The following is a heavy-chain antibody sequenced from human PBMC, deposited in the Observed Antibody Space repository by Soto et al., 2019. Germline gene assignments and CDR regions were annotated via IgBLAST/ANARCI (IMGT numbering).Heavy chain of an antibody. Sequence: ASVKVSCKASGYTFTGYYMHWVRQAPGQGLEWMGWINPNSGGTNYAQKFQGWVTMTRDTSISTAYMELSRLRSDDTAVYYCARGYCSSTSCWENWFDPWGQGTLVTVSS. CDR2: INPNSGGT. CDR1: GYTFTGYY. CDR3: ARGYCSSTSCWENWFDP. D-gene: IGHD2-2*01. J-gene: IGHJ5*02. V-gene: IGHV1-2*04.